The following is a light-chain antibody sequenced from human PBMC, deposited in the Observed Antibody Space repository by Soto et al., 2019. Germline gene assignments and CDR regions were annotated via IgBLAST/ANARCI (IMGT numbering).Light chain of an antibody. J-gene: IGLJ3*02. CDR3: SYTTTSTLV. V-gene: IGLV2-14*01. CDR1: SSDVGAYNY. Sequence: QSALTQPASVSGSPGQSITISCTGTSSDVGAYNYVSWYQQHPGKAPKLMICEVSNRPSGVSNRFSGSKSGNTASLTISGLQAEDEADYYCSYTTTSTLVFGGGTKLTVL. CDR2: EVS.